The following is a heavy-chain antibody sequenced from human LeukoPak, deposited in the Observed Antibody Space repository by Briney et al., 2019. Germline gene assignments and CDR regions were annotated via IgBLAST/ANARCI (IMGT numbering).Heavy chain of an antibody. CDR3: ASLAHSGGYFDY. J-gene: IGHJ4*02. CDR1: GGSISSYY. Sequence: SETLSLTCTVSGGSISSYYWSWIRQPPGKGLEWIGYIYYSGSTNYDPSLKSRVTISVDTSENQFSLKLSSVTAADTAVYYCASLAHSGGYFDYWGQGTLVTVSS. D-gene: IGHD3-10*01. CDR2: IYYSGST. V-gene: IGHV4-59*08.